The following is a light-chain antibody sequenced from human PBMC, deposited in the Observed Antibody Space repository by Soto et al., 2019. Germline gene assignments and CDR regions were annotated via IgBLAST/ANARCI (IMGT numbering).Light chain of an antibody. CDR2: EVV. Sequence: QSVLAQPPSASGSPGHSFTISCTGTKKDIGVYDFVSWYQHHPGKAPRLIIYEVVQRPSGVPDRFSGSKSGNTASLTVSGLQAADEADYFCKSYAGRNTYVFGSGTKVTVL. V-gene: IGLV2-8*01. J-gene: IGLJ1*01. CDR1: KKDIGVYDF. CDR3: KSYAGRNTYV.